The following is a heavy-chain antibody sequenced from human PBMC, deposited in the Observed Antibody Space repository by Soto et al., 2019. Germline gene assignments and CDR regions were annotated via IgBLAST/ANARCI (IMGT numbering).Heavy chain of an antibody. Sequence: PGGSLRLSCAGSGFSFDDYAMHWVRQAPGKGLEWVSSIDWNGETTGYADSVKGRFTISRDNAKNSLYLQMNSLRAEDTALYYCARDGVVPTLYYYYGMDVWGQGTTVTVSS. J-gene: IGHJ6*02. CDR3: ARDGVVPTLYYYYGMDV. V-gene: IGHV3-9*01. CDR2: IDWNGETT. CDR1: GFSFDDYA. D-gene: IGHD2-2*01.